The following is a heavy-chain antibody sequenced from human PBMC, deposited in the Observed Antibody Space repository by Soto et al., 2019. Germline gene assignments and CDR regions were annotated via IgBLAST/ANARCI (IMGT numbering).Heavy chain of an antibody. CDR3: AKESIGGWVLH. Sequence: SETLSLTCTVSGGSITTYYWSWVRQSPGKGLEWIGYFHDSGFTNYNTSLRRRVTISVDTSNNQLSLKLTSVTAADTAVYYCAKESIGGWVLHWGQGTLVTVSS. J-gene: IGHJ4*02. CDR2: FHDSGFT. D-gene: IGHD6-19*01. V-gene: IGHV4-59*01. CDR1: GGSITTYY.